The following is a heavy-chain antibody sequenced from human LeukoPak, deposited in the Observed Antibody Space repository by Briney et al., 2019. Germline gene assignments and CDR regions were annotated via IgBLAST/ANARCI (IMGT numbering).Heavy chain of an antibody. CDR1: GGSISSSNW. Sequence: SGTLSLTCAVSGGSISSSNWWSWVRQPPGKGLEWIGEIYHGGSTNYNPSLKSRATISVDKSKNQFSLRLTSVTAADTAVYYCARVAVIAAAGNTFDIWGQGTMVTVSS. J-gene: IGHJ3*02. CDR2: IYHGGST. CDR3: ARVAVIAAAGNTFDI. V-gene: IGHV4-4*02. D-gene: IGHD6-25*01.